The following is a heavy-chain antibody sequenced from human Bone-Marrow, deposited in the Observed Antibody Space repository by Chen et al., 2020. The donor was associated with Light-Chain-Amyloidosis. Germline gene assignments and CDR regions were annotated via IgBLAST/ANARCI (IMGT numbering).Heavy chain of an antibody. Sequence: EVQLEQSGPEVKKPGESLKISCKGSGYTFPNYWIGWVRQMPGKGLEWMGVIYPDDSDAIYSPSFEGQVTISADKSITTAYMQWRSLKASDTAMYYCARRRDGYNLDYWGQGTLVTVSS. CDR3: ARRRDGYNLDY. J-gene: IGHJ4*02. CDR1: GYTFPNYW. D-gene: IGHD5-12*01. CDR2: IYPDDSDA. V-gene: IGHV5-51*01.